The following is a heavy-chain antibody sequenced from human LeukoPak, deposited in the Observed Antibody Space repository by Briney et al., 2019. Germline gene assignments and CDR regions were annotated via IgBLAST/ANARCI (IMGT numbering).Heavy chain of an antibody. CDR1: GYTFTTYG. CDR2: ISAYNGNT. J-gene: IGHJ5*02. V-gene: IGHV1-18*01. CDR3: ARDLIAARPGWFDP. D-gene: IGHD6-6*01. Sequence: GASVKVSCKASGYTFTTYGINWVRQAPGQGLEWMGWISAYNGNTNYAQNLQGRVTLTTDTSASTAYMEVRSLRSDDTAVYYFARDLIAARPGWFDPWGQGTLVIVSS.